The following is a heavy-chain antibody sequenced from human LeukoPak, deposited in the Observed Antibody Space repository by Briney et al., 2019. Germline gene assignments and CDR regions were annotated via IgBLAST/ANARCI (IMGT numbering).Heavy chain of an antibody. CDR2: IFQSGGT. D-gene: IGHD5-18*01. Sequence: SETLSLTCDVSGGSISNNNWWNWVRQPPGKGPEWIGEIFQSGGTNYNPSLKSRVTMSVDQSKNQLSLKLTSVTAADTAVYYCATRYSYGYFDYWGQGTLVTVSS. CDR1: GGSISNNNW. V-gene: IGHV4-4*02. J-gene: IGHJ4*02. CDR3: ATRYSYGYFDY.